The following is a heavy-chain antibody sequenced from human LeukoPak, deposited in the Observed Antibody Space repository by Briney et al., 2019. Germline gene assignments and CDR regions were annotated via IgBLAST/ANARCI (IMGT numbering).Heavy chain of an antibody. CDR3: AKDGGLWVSAHWGDS. V-gene: IGHV3-23*01. Sequence: GSLRLSCTASGFTFSSYTMSWVRQAPGKGLKWVSTITTGGPNTYYADSVKGRFTVSRDDSKNTLYLQMNSLRAEDTAVYYCAKDGGLWVSAHWGDSWGRGTLVTVSS. J-gene: IGHJ4*02. CDR2: ITTGGPNT. D-gene: IGHD7-27*01. CDR1: GFTFSSYT.